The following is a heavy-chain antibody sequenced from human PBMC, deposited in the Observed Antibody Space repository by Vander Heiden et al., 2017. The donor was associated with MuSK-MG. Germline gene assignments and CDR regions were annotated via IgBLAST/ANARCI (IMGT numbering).Heavy chain of an antibody. CDR2: IYSGDST. Sequence: EVQLAESWVGLVQPGGSPTLSCAASGFTVSNNYMSWVRQAPGKGLEWVSGIYSGDSTYYADSVKGRFTISRDTSKNTLFLQMNSLGVEDTAVYYCARKFPALWGQGTLVSGSS. J-gene: IGHJ4*02. CDR3: ARKFPAL. CDR1: GFTVSNNY. V-gene: IGHV3-66*01.